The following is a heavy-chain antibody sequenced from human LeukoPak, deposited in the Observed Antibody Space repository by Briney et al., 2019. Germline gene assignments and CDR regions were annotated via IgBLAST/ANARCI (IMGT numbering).Heavy chain of an antibody. J-gene: IGHJ4*02. V-gene: IGHV3-66*01. CDR3: ARDRDYSGSGSPDS. D-gene: IGHD3-10*01. CDR2: IYDGGIT. CDR1: GFIMSNNY. Sequence: PGGSLRLSCAASGFIMSNNYMSWVRQAPGKGPEWVSVIYDGGITYYTDSVKGRFTISRDDSTNTLHPQMNSLRVDDTAVYYCARDRDYSGSGSPDSWGQGTLVTVSS.